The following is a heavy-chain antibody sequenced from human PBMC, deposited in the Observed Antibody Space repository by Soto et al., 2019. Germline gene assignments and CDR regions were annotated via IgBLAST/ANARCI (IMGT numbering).Heavy chain of an antibody. D-gene: IGHD3-3*01. CDR3: ARDLWSGYLEYYFDY. CDR2: ISSSSSYV. Sequence: GGSLRLSCAASGFTFSSYSMNWVRQAPGKGLEWVSSISSSSSYVYYADSVKGRFTISRDNAKNSLYLQMNSLRAEDTAVYYCARDLWSGYLEYYFDYWGQGTLVTVSS. J-gene: IGHJ4*02. CDR1: GFTFSSYS. V-gene: IGHV3-21*01.